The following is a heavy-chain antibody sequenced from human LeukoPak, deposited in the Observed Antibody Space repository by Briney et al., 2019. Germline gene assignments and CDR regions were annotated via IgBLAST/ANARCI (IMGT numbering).Heavy chain of an antibody. CDR1: GGSISSSSYD. D-gene: IGHD3-9*01. V-gene: IGHV4-39*07. J-gene: IGHJ5*02. Sequence: MPSETLSLTCTVSGGSISSSSYDWGWIRQPPGKGLDWIGSSYHSLSTYYNPSLKSRVTISVDTSKNQFSLKLSSVTAADKAVYYCAREPGYAYYDILTGYPENWFDPWGQGTLVTVSS. CDR3: AREPGYAYYDILTGYPENWFDP. CDR2: SYHSLST.